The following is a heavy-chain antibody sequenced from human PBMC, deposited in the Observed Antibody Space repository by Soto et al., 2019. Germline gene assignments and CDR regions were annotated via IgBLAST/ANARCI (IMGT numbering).Heavy chain of an antibody. D-gene: IGHD2-15*01. CDR1: GGTFSSYA. Sequence: GASVKVSCKASGGTFSSYAISWVRQAPGQGLEWMGGIIPIFGTANYAQKFQGRVTITADESTSTAYMGLSSLRSEDTAVYYCASNGGCGSCYTQDVWGQGTTVTVSS. CDR2: IIPIFGTA. J-gene: IGHJ6*02. CDR3: ASNGGCGSCYTQDV. V-gene: IGHV1-69*13.